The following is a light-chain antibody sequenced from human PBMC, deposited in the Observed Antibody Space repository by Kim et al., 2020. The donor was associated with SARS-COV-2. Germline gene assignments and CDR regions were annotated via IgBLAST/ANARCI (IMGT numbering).Light chain of an antibody. CDR1: QSVSRSY. CDR2: GAS. Sequence: SPGERATLSCRASQSVSRSYLAWYQQKPGQAPRLLIYGASSRATGIQDRFSGSGSGTDFTLTISRLEPEDFAVYYCQQYGSSPRTFGQGTKVDIK. CDR3: QQYGSSPRT. J-gene: IGKJ1*01. V-gene: IGKV3-20*01.